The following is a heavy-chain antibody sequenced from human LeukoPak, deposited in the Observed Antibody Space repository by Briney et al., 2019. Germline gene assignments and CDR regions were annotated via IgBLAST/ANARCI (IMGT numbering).Heavy chain of an antibody. V-gene: IGHV3-23*01. CDR2: ISGSGSST. J-gene: IGHJ4*02. CDR1: GLTFSSHA. Sequence: PGGSLRLSCAASGLTFSSHAMSWVRQAPGKGLEWVSAISGSGSSTYYADSVKGRFTISRDNSKNTLFLQMNSLRAEDTAVYYCARENYYFDYWGQGTLVTVSS. CDR3: ARENYYFDY.